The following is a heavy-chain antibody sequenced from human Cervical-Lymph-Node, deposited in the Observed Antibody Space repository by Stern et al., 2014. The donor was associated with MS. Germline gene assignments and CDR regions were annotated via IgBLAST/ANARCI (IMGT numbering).Heavy chain of an antibody. J-gene: IGHJ5*02. CDR3: TIEMAARRFDP. V-gene: IGHV3-66*01. Sequence: EVQLVESGGGLVQPGGSLRLSCTASGVSVSASYMTWVRQAPGKGLEWVALIYSSNNVYYGDSGKGRFTIARDRSKNTVHLQMNSLRVEDTGVYYCTIEMAARRFDPWGQGTLVAVSS. CDR1: GVSVSASY. D-gene: IGHD6-6*01. CDR2: IYSSNNV.